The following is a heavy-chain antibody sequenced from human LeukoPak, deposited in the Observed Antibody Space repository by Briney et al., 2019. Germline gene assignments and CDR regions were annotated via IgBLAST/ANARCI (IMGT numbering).Heavy chain of an antibody. V-gene: IGHV4-30-2*01. Sequence: SETLSLTCTVSGVSISNAGYLWSWIRQPPGKGLEYIGYIYDSEGTYYNPSLKSRVTVSVDRSKNQFSLKVYSVSAADTAVYYCASGIAYYQPSKNAFDFWGQGTMVIVSS. D-gene: IGHD2-2*01. J-gene: IGHJ3*01. CDR2: IYDSEGT. CDR1: GVSISNAGYL. CDR3: ASGIAYYQPSKNAFDF.